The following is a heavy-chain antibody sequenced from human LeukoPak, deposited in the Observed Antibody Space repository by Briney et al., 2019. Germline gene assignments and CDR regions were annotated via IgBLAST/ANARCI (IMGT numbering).Heavy chain of an antibody. V-gene: IGHV3-66*02. CDR1: GFTVSSNY. J-gene: IGHJ5*02. D-gene: IGHD3-3*01. Sequence: GSLRLSCAASGFTVSSNYMSWVRQAQGKGLEWVPVIYSGGSTYYADSVKGRFTISRDNSKNTLCLQMNSLRAEDTAVYYCARDRLTDYDFWSGYQTSFWFDPWGQGTLVTVSS. CDR2: IYSGGST. CDR3: ARDRLTDYDFWSGYQTSFWFDP.